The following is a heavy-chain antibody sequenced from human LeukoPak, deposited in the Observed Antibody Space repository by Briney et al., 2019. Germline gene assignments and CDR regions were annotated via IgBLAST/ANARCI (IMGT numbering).Heavy chain of an antibody. Sequence: PGGSLRLSCSASGFTFSSYSMNWVRQAPGKGLEWVASISDTASHIYYADSVKGRFTISRDNAKNSLWLQMNSLRAEDTAVYFCAREDIRLYIEYWGQGSLVTVSS. D-gene: IGHD2-15*01. CDR2: ISDTASHI. J-gene: IGHJ4*02. V-gene: IGHV3-21*01. CDR1: GFTFSSYS. CDR3: AREDIRLYIEY.